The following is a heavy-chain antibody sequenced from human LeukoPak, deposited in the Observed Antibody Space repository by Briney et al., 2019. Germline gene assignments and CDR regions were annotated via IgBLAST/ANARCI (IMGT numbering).Heavy chain of an antibody. CDR1: GYTFTSYD. J-gene: IGHJ3*02. CDR2: INPNSGGT. D-gene: IGHD6-13*01. Sequence: GASVKVSCKASGYTFTSYDINWVRQAPGQGLEWMGWINPNSGGTNYAQKFQGRVTMTRDTSISTAYMELSRLRSDDTAVYYCARDPRYVAAATKFDIWGQGTMVTVSS. CDR3: ARDPRYVAAATKFDI. V-gene: IGHV1-2*02.